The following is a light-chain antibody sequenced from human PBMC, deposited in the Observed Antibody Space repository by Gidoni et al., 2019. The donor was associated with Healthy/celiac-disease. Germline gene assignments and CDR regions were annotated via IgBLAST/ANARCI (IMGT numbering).Light chain of an antibody. J-gene: IGKJ4*01. CDR1: QSVSSY. CDR3: QQRSNWPL. CDR2: DAS. Sequence: IVLTQSPATLSLSPGVRATLSCRASQSVSSYLAWYQQKPGQAPRLLIYDASNRATGIPARCSGSGSGTDFTLNISSLEPEDFAVYYCQQRSNWPLFGGGTKVEIK. V-gene: IGKV3-11*01.